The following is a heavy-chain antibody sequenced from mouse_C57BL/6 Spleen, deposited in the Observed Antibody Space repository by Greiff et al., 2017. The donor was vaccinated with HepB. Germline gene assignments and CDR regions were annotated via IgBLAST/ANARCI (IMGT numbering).Heavy chain of an antibody. Sequence: EVKLVESGPELVKPGASVKLSCKASGYTFTDYNMDWVKQSHGKSLEWIGDINPNSGGTNYNQKFKGKATLTVDKSSSTAYMQLRSLTYEDTAVYYCARRGNWYWFAYWGQGTLVTVSA. V-gene: IGHV1-18*01. CDR3: ARRGNWYWFAY. D-gene: IGHD4-1*01. CDR2: INPNSGGT. J-gene: IGHJ3*01. CDR1: GYTFTDYN.